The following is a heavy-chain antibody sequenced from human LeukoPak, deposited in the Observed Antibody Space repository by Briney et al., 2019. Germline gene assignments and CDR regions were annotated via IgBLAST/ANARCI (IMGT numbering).Heavy chain of an antibody. Sequence: GGSLRLSCAASGFIFSGYGMHWFRQAPGKGLERVAFIRDDGSNKYYADSVKGRFTISRDNSKNTLYLQMNSLGAEDAAVYYCGKGGYYGSGSYSNTPFDYWGQGTLVTVSS. J-gene: IGHJ4*02. CDR3: GKGGYYGSGSYSNTPFDY. CDR1: GFIFSGYG. CDR2: IRDDGSNK. V-gene: IGHV3-30*02. D-gene: IGHD3-10*01.